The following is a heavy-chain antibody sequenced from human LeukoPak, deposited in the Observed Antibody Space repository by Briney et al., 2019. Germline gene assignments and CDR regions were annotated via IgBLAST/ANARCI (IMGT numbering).Heavy chain of an antibody. D-gene: IGHD3-3*01. Sequence: ASVKVSCKASGYTFTSYGISWVRQAPGQGLEWMGWISAYNGNTNYAQKLQGRVTMTTGTSTSTAYMELRSLRSDDTAVYYCARGRYDFWSGYYTPRGAYYYYMDVWGKGTTVTVSS. CDR1: GYTFTSYG. J-gene: IGHJ6*03. CDR2: ISAYNGNT. V-gene: IGHV1-18*01. CDR3: ARGRYDFWSGYYTPRGAYYYYMDV.